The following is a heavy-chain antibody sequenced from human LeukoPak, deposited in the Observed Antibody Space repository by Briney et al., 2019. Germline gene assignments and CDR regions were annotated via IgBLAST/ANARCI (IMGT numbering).Heavy chain of an antibody. CDR3: ARGDYYDSSGYYYGFDY. D-gene: IGHD3-22*01. Sequence: PGGSLRLSCAASGFTFSSYEMNWVRQAPGEGLVWVSYISSSGSTIYYADSVKGRFTISRDNAKNTLYLQMNSLRAEDTAVYYCARGDYYDSSGYYYGFDYGGQGTLVTVSS. J-gene: IGHJ4*02. CDR2: ISSSGSTI. CDR1: GFTFSSYE. V-gene: IGHV3-48*03.